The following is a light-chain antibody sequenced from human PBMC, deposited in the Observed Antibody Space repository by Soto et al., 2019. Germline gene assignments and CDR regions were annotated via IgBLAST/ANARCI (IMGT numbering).Light chain of an antibody. Sequence: EIVLTQSPGTLSLSPGERATLSCRASQSVSSSYLAWYQQKPGQAPRLLIYGASSRATGIPDRFSGSGSGTDFTLTISRQEPEDFAVYYCQQYGSSPRFTFGPGTKVDIK. CDR3: QQYGSSPRFT. CDR1: QSVSSSY. CDR2: GAS. V-gene: IGKV3-20*01. J-gene: IGKJ3*01.